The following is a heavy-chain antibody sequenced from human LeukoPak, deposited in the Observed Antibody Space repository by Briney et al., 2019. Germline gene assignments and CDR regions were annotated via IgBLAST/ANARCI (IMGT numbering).Heavy chain of an antibody. V-gene: IGHV3-21*06. CDR3: TRDYGARDD. D-gene: IGHD4-17*01. CDR2: ISSSGSFE. Sequence: GGSLRISCAVSGFTFESTFMNWVRQSPGKGLEWVSSISSSGSFEHYADSVKGRFTVSRDNTNNTLFLHMNGLRAEDSATYYCTRDYGARDDWGQGTPVTVSS. CDR1: GFTFESTF. J-gene: IGHJ4*02.